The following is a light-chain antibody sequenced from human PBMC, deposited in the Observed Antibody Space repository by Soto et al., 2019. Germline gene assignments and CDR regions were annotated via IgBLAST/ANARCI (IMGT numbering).Light chain of an antibody. CDR3: QQIDTGRRIS. V-gene: IGKV3-15*01. CDR2: GAS. J-gene: IGKJ5*01. CDR1: QSISSK. Sequence: EIVLTQSPATLSVSPGERVTLSCRASQSISSKLGWYQQRPGQAPRLLIYGASTRATGIPARFSGSGSGTEFTHNIRSMQSEDLAVYYWQQIDTGRRISFGQGTRLEIK.